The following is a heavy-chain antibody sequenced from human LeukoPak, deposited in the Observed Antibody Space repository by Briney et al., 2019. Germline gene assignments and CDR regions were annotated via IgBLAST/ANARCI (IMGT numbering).Heavy chain of an antibody. V-gene: IGHV3-30*18. Sequence: PGGSLRLSCAASGFTFSSYGMHWVRQAPGKGLEGVAVISYDGSNKYYADSVKGRFTISRDNSKNTLYLQMNSLRAEDTAVYYCAKDDSAAIRGRGGDIVATIFQDDYYYGMDVWGQGTTVTVSS. CDR2: ISYDGSNK. D-gene: IGHD5-12*01. CDR1: GFTFSSYG. J-gene: IGHJ6*02. CDR3: AKDDSAAIRGRGGDIVATIFQDDYYYGMDV.